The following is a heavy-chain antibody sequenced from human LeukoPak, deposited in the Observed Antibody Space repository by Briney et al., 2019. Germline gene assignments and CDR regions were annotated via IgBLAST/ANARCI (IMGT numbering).Heavy chain of an antibody. D-gene: IGHD6-19*01. CDR2: INSNNGKT. CDR1: GYNFINYG. V-gene: IGHV1-18*01. J-gene: IGHJ5*02. Sequence: GASVKVSCKASGYNFINYGITWVRQDPGQGLEWMGWINSNNGKTEYTQMLQGRVTMTTDTATSTVYMELRSLRSDGTAVYYCARKGSPVAGKRNWFDPWGQGTLVIVSS. CDR3: ARKGSPVAGKRNWFDP.